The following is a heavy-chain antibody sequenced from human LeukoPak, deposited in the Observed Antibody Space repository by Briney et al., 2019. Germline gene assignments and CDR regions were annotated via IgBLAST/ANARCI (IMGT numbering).Heavy chain of an antibody. CDR3: AKELLHYYDSSGYYRGGYYFDY. V-gene: IGHV3-30*18. Sequence: GGSLRLSCAASGFTFSSYGMHWVRQAPGKGLKWVTVISYDGSNKYYADSVKGRFTISRDNSKNTLYLQMNSLRAEDTAVYYCAKELLHYYDSSGYYRGGYYFDYWGQGTLVTVSS. D-gene: IGHD3-22*01. CDR2: ISYDGSNK. J-gene: IGHJ4*02. CDR1: GFTFSSYG.